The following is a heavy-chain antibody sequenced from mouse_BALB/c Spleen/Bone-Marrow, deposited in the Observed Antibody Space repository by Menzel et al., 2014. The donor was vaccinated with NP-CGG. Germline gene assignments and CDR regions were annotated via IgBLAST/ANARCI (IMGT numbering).Heavy chain of an antibody. D-gene: IGHD4-1*01. Sequence: VQLQQSGPGLVQPSQSLSITCTVSGFSLTSYGVHWVRQSPGKGLEWLGVIWSGGSTDYNAALISRLSISKDNSKSQVLLKMNSLQADDTAIYYCASNWDYAMDYWGQGTSVTVSS. J-gene: IGHJ4*01. CDR2: IWSGGST. V-gene: IGHV2-4-1*01. CDR3: ASNWDYAMDY. CDR1: GFSLTSYG.